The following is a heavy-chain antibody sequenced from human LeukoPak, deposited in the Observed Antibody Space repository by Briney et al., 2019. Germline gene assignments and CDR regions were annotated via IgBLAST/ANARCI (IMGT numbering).Heavy chain of an antibody. J-gene: IGHJ4*02. CDR2: IRYDGSKK. V-gene: IGHV3-30*02. CDR1: GFTFSSYG. CDR3: AKGDLYVGFDY. Sequence: PGGSLRLSCAAPGFTFSSYGMHWVRQAPGKGLEWVSFIRYDGSKKYFADSVKGRFTISRDNSKNTLYLQMNTLRAEDTAVYYCAKGDLYVGFDYWGQGTLVTVSS. D-gene: IGHD3-16*01.